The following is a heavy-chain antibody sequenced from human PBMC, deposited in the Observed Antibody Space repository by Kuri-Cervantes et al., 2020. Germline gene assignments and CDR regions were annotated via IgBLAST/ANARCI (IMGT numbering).Heavy chain of an antibody. CDR1: GDSVSSGSYY. Sequence: SETLSLTCTVSGDSVSSGSYYWSWIRQPPGKGLEWIGYIYDSGNTNYNPSLKSRVTISVDTSKNQFSLKLSSVTAADTAVYYCARLRPTREWLSYYFDYWGQGTLVTVSS. CDR3: ARLRPTREWLSYYFDY. D-gene: IGHD3-3*01. CDR2: IYDSGNT. V-gene: IGHV4-61*01. J-gene: IGHJ4*02.